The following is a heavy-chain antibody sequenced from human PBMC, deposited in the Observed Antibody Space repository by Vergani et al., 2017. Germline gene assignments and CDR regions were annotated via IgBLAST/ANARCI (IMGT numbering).Heavy chain of an antibody. D-gene: IGHD7-27*01. CDR1: GDSISGYY. CDR2: IDYSGTT. V-gene: IGHV4-59*01. J-gene: IGHJ4*02. Sequence: QVQLQESGPGLVKPSETLSLTCTVSGDSISGYYWSWTRQPPGKGLEWIGYIDYSGTTNYNPSLQSRVTISVDTSKKQFSLRLSSVTAADTAVYYCGRGWGYVDYWGQGTLVTVSS. CDR3: GRGWGYVDY.